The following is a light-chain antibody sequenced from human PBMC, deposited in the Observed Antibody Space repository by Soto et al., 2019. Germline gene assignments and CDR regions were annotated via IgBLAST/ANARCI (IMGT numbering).Light chain of an antibody. CDR3: QQRSNWIT. J-gene: IGKJ5*01. V-gene: IGKV3-15*01. CDR2: GAS. Sequence: EIVMTQSPATLSVSPGERATLSCRASQSVSSNLAWYQEKPGQAPRLLIYGASTRATGIPARFSGSGSRTDFTLTISSLEPEDFALYYCQQRSNWITFGQGTRLEIK. CDR1: QSVSSN.